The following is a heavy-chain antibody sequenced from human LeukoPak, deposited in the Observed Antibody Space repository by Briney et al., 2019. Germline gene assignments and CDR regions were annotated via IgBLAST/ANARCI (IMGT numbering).Heavy chain of an antibody. CDR3: AMCEGYYYYYMDV. CDR2: IYYSGST. V-gene: IGHV4-31*03. Sequence: PSETLSLTCTVSGGSISSGGYYWSWIRQHPGKGLEWIGYIYYSGSTYYNPSLKSRVTISVDTSKNQFSLKLSSVTAADTAVYCCAMCEGYYYYYMDVWGKGTTVTVSS. CDR1: GGSISSGGYY. J-gene: IGHJ6*03.